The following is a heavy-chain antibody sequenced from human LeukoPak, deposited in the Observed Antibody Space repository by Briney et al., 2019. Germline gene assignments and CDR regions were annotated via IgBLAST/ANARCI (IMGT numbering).Heavy chain of an antibody. D-gene: IGHD5-24*01. J-gene: IGHJ3*02. CDR1: GFTFRNYA. CDR3: AKGEQMSWQTHDAFDI. V-gene: IGHV3-23*01. Sequence: GGSLRLSCAASGFTFRNYAMTWVRQAPVKGLEWVSAISSGGGNTYDAGSVKGRFTISRDNSKNTPYLQMNSLRAEDTAVYYCAKGEQMSWQTHDAFDIWGQGTMVTVSS. CDR2: ISSGGGNT.